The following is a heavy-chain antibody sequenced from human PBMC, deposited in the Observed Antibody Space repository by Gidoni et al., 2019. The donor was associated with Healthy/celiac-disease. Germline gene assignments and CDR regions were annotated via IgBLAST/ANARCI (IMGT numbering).Heavy chain of an antibody. Sequence: QMPLRESGHGLVKPSQTLSLTFTVSGGSISTGKYYWSWIRQPPGKGLEWIGYIYYSGSTYYNPSLKSRVTRSVDTSKTQFSLKLSSVTAADTAVYYCARGYCSGGSCYAGDWFDPWGQGTLVTVSS. CDR2: IYYSGST. J-gene: IGHJ5*02. CDR3: ARGYCSGGSCYAGDWFDP. V-gene: IGHV4-30-4*01. D-gene: IGHD2-15*01. CDR1: GGSISTGKYY.